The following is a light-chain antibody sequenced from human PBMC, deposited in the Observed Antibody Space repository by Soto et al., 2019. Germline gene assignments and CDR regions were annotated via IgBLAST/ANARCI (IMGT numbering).Light chain of an antibody. CDR1: SSNIGSNT. J-gene: IGLJ2*01. CDR3: VAWDDSLNGYVV. V-gene: IGLV1-44*01. Sequence: QSVLTRAASASGTRGQRVTISSSGSSSNIGSNTVNWYQQLPGTAPKLVIYSNNQRPSGVPDRFSGSKSGTSASLAISGLQSEDEADYYCVAWDDSLNGYVVFGGGTKVTVL. CDR2: SNN.